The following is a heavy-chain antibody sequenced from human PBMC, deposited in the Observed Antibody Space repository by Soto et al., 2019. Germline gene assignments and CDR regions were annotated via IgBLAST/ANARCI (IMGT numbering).Heavy chain of an antibody. CDR3: ARDPPLSVLVVVATDDF. J-gene: IGHJ4*02. V-gene: IGHV3-21*02. CDR1: GFTFTNHN. D-gene: IGHD3-10*01. CDR2: ISSSSSFR. Sequence: EVQLVESGGGLVKPGGSLRLSCAASGFTFTNHNMNWVRQAPGKGLEWVSSISSSSSFRNYADSVKGRFSISSDNDKNLVYLQMDSLRAEDTAVYYWARDPPLSVLVVVATDDFWGQGTLVTVSS.